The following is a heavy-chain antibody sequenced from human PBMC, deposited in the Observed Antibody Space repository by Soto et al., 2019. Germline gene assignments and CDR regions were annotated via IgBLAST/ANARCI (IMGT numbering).Heavy chain of an antibody. J-gene: IGHJ4*02. CDR3: ATPGRYIVARYFDY. Sequence: QLQLQESGPGLVKPSETLSLTCTVSGGSISSSSYYWGWIRQPPGKGPEWIGSIDYSGNTFYNPSLKSRVTISVDTSKKQFSLELSSVTAADTAVYYCATPGRYIVARYFDYWGQGTLVTVSS. D-gene: IGHD5-12*01. CDR1: GGSISSSSYY. CDR2: IDYSGNT. V-gene: IGHV4-39*01.